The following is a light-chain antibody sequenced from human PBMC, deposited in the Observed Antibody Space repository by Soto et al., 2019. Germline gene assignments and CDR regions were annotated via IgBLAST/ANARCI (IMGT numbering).Light chain of an antibody. CDR2: DDS. CDR1: NIGSKR. CDR3: QAGDSRSDHKYV. J-gene: IGLJ1*01. V-gene: IGLV3-21*02. Sequence: SYELTQPPSVSVAPGQTAMITCWGNNIGSKRVHWYQQKAGQAPVLVVNDDSDRPSGIPERFSGSNSGNTATLNISRVEAGDEADYYCQAGDSRSDHKYVFAKGTKVTVL.